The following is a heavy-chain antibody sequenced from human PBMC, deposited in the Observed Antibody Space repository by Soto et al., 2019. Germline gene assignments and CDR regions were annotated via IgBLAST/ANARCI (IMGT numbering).Heavy chain of an antibody. J-gene: IGHJ6*02. V-gene: IGHV3-30*18. D-gene: IGHD1-1*01. CDR2: ISYEGLNT. CDR1: GFTFSSYD. Sequence: QVQLVQSGGGVVQPGRSLRLSCATSGFTFSSYDMQWVRHAPGKGLEWVALISYEGLNTYYADSVRGRFIISRDNSKNILYLQMHSLRPDDTAVYYCAKLTYPLNSSGLDVWGQGATVIVSS. CDR3: AKLTYPLNSSGLDV.